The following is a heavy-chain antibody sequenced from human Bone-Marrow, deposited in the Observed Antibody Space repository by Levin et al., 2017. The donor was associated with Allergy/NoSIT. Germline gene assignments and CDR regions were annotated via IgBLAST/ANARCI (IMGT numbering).Heavy chain of an antibody. CDR2: ISYDGSNK. Sequence: GESLKISCAASGFTFSSYGMHWVRQAPGKGLEWVAVISYDGSNKYYADSVKGRFTISRDNSKNTLYLQMNSLRAEDTAVYYCAKNWNDPTEYYFDYWGQGTLVTVSS. V-gene: IGHV3-30*18. J-gene: IGHJ4*02. CDR1: GFTFSSYG. D-gene: IGHD1-1*01. CDR3: AKNWNDPTEYYFDY.